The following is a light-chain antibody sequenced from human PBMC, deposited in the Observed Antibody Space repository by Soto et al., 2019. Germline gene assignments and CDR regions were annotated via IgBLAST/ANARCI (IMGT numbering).Light chain of an antibody. Sequence: QSVLTQPPSVSAAPGQKVTISCSGSSSNIGNNSVSWYQHLPGTAPKFLIYDNNERPSGIPDRFSASKSGTSATLGITGLQTGDEADYYCVTWGSGLSAVLFGGGTKLTVL. CDR1: SSNIGNNS. V-gene: IGLV1-51*01. CDR2: DNN. CDR3: VTWGSGLSAVL. J-gene: IGLJ3*02.